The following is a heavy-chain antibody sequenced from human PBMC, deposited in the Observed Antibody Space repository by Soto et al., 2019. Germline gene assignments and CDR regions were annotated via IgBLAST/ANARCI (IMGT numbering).Heavy chain of an antibody. CDR1: GFTFSSYG. V-gene: IGHV3-30*03. CDR3: AAGQYCSDY. J-gene: IGHJ4*02. Sequence: QVQLVESGGGVVQPGRSLRLSCAASGFTFSSYGMHWVRQAPGKGLEWVALISYDGSAKYYADSVKGRFTISRDKSKNSPYLQMNSLRVAGTAVYYCAAGQYCSDYWGQGTPVTASS. CDR2: ISYDGSAK.